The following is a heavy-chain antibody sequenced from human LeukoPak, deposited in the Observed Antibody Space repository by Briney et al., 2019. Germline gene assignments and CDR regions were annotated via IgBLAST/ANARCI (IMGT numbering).Heavy chain of an antibody. CDR2: INAGNGNT. CDR1: GYTFTSYA. CDR3: ARVAYSSGWYRGAGWYYFDY. D-gene: IGHD6-19*01. V-gene: IGHV1-3*01. J-gene: IGHJ4*02. Sequence: ASVTDSFMSTGYTFTSYAMHWVRQAPGQRLEWMGWINAGNGNTKYLQKFQGRVTITRDTSASTAYMELSSLRAEDTAVYYCARVAYSSGWYRGAGWYYFDYWGQGTLVTVSS.